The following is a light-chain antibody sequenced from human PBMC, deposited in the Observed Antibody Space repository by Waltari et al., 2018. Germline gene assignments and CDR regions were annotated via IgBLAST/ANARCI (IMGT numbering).Light chain of an antibody. J-gene: IGLJ1*01. CDR1: SRALGNYNL. CDR3: CSYAGHSTYV. V-gene: IGLV2-23*02. Sequence: QSALTQPASVSGSPGQSITIPCTVPSRALGNYNLVSWYQQHPGKAPKLMIYEVSQRPPGVSNRFSGSKSGNTASLTISGLQPEDETDYYCCSYAGHSTYVFGTGTKVTVL. CDR2: EVS.